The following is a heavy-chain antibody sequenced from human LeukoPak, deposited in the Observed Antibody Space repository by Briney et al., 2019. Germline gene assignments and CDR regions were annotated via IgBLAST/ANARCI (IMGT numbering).Heavy chain of an antibody. V-gene: IGHV1-8*03. Sequence: ASVKVSCKASGYTFTSYDINWVRQATGQGLEWMGWMNPNSGNTGYAQKFQGRVTITRNTSISTAYMELSSLRSEDTAVYYCARGGHGDYVVDYWGQGTLLTVSS. D-gene: IGHD4-17*01. CDR1: GYTFTSYD. CDR3: ARGGHGDYVVDY. CDR2: MNPNSGNT. J-gene: IGHJ4*02.